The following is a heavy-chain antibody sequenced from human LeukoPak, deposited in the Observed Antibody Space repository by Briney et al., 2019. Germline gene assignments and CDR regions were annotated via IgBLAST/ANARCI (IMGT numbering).Heavy chain of an antibody. CDR3: ARERWGSGDY. J-gene: IGHJ4*02. V-gene: IGHV5-51*01. D-gene: IGHD2-21*01. CDR1: GYTFTNYW. CDR2: IYPGDSDT. Sequence: GESLKISCKGSGYTFTNYWIGWVRQMPGKGLEWMGIIYPGDSDTRYSPSFQGQVTTSADESINTVYLQWRSLKASDTAMYYCARERWGSGDYWGQGTLVTVSS.